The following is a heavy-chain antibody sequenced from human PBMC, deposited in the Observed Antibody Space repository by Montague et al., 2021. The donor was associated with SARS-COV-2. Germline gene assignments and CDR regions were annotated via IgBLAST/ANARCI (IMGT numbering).Heavy chain of an antibody. V-gene: IGHV3-66*02. CDR3: AREEGGVGGVLGPLLYHGMDV. Sequence: SLRLYCAAAGLTVSENYMSWVRQAPGKRLEWVSLLFRGGKPYYADSVKGRFTISRDGSNNILFLQMNSVRLEDTAVYFCAREEGGVGGVLGPLLYHGMDVWGQGTTVTVAS. D-gene: IGHD3-16*01. J-gene: IGHJ6*02. CDR1: GLTVSENY. CDR2: LFRGGKP.